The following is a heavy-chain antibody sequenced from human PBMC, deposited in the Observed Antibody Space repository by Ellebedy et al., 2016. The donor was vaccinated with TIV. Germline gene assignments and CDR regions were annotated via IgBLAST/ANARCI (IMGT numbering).Heavy chain of an antibody. CDR1: GFTFSASG. V-gene: IGHV3-23*01. J-gene: IGHJ6*02. D-gene: IGHD1-1*01. Sequence: PGGSLTLSCAASGFTFSASGMTWARQAPGKGLEWVSGISSGGITYYADSVRGRFTISRDNSKNTLYLQMNSLRAEDTATYYCVKGSGTMDVWGQGTTVTVSS. CDR3: VKGSGTMDV. CDR2: ISSGGIT.